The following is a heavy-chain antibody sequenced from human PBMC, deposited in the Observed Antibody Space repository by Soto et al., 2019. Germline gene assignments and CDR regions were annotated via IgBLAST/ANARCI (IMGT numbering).Heavy chain of an antibody. CDR3: ARGYGDYVLDY. CDR1: GGSISSYD. D-gene: IGHD4-17*01. Sequence: QVQLQESGPGLVKPSETLSLTCTVSGGSISSYDWSWIRQPPGKGLEWIGYIYYSGSTNYNPSLKGRVTISVDTSKNHFSLKLRSVTAADTAVYYCARGYGDYVLDYWGQGTLVTVSS. CDR2: IYYSGST. J-gene: IGHJ4*02. V-gene: IGHV4-59*08.